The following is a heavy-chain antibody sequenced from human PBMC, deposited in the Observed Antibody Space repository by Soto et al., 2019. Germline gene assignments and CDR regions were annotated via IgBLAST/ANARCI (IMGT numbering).Heavy chain of an antibody. CDR2: IDPSDSYT. CDR1: GYSFTSYW. V-gene: IGHV5-10-1*01. CDR3: AITYYYESSGYYKPDAFDI. D-gene: IGHD3-22*01. Sequence: GESLKISCKGSGYSFTSYWISWVRQMPGKGLEWMGRIDPSDSYTNYSPSFQGHVTISADKSISTAYLQWSSLKASDTAMYYCAITYYYESSGYYKPDAFDIWGQGTMVTVSS. J-gene: IGHJ3*02.